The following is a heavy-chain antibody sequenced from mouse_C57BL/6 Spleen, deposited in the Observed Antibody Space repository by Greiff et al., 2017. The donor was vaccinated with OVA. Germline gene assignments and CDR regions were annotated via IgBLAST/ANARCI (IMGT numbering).Heavy chain of an antibody. D-gene: IGHD1-1*01. CDR1: GFNIKNTY. J-gene: IGHJ3*01. Sequence: EVQLQQSVAELVRPGASVKLSCAASGFNIKNTYMHWVKQRPEQGLEWIGRIDPANGNTKYAPKLQGKATITADTSSNTAYLQLSSLPSEDTAIYYCACYYYGSSYGAWFAYWGQGTLVTVSA. V-gene: IGHV14-3*01. CDR3: ACYYYGSSYGAWFAY. CDR2: IDPANGNT.